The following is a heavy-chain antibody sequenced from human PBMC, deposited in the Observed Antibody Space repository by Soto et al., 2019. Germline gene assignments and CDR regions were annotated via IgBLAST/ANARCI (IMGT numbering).Heavy chain of an antibody. D-gene: IGHD5-12*01. CDR2: IYNSGST. V-gene: IGHV4-30-4*01. Sequence: PSETLSLTCTVSGDSISSGDYYWSWIRQPPGKGQDWIGYIYNSGSTYYNPSLKSRVTISVDTSKNQFSLKLSSVTAADTAVYYCARVFRWVGGYDIPDINWFDPWGQGTLVTVSS. CDR3: ARVFRWVGGYDIPDINWFDP. CDR1: GDSISSGDYY. J-gene: IGHJ5*02.